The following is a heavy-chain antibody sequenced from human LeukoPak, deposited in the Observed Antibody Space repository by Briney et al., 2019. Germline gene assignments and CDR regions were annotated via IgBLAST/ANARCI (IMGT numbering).Heavy chain of an antibody. CDR2: IYYSGST. CDR1: RFTFSSYGMH. D-gene: IGHD3-3*01. V-gene: IGHV4-39*01. J-gene: IGHJ4*02. CDR3: ARHSRNYDFWSGYSDY. Sequence: PGGSLRLSCAASRFTFSSYGMHWVRQTPGKGLEWIGSIYYSGSTYYNPSLKSRVTISVDTSKNQFSLKLSSVTAADTAVYYCARHSRNYDFWSGYSDYWGQGTLVTVSS.